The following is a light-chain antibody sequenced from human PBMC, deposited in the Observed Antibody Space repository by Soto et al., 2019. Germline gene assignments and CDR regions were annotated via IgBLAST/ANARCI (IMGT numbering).Light chain of an antibody. J-gene: IGKJ4*01. CDR1: RSISSS. Sequence: DIQMTQSPSSLSASVGDKVTITCRASRSISSSLNWFQQKPGKAPNLLIYAASTLESGVPSRFSGSGSGTDFTLTISSLQPEDFVTYYCQQSYSSPLTFGVGTKVEIK. V-gene: IGKV1-39*01. CDR3: QQSYSSPLT. CDR2: AAS.